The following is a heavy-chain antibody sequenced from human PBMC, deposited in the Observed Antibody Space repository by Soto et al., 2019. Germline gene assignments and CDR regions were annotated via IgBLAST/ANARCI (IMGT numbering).Heavy chain of an antibody. V-gene: IGHV4-59*01. CDR3: ARGYKRGEPYYFDY. D-gene: IGHD1-1*01. Sequence: ETLSLTCTVSGGSISSYYWSWIRQPPGKGLEWIGYIYYSGSTNYNPSLKSRVTISVDTSKNQFSLKLSSVTAADTAVYYCARGYKRGEPYYFDYWGQGTLVTVSS. CDR2: IYYSGST. CDR1: GGSISSYY. J-gene: IGHJ4*02.